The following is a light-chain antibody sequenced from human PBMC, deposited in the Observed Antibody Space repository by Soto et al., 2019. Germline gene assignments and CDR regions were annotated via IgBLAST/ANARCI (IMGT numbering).Light chain of an antibody. CDR2: VAS. CDR3: QQFNNWPHT. Sequence: IVLTQSPATLSVSPGERATLSCRASQSVNQKLGWYQQKPGQAPRLLIYVASYRATGIPARFSGSGSGPEYTLTISNLQAEDFAVYYCQQFNNWPHTFGQGTRLEIK. CDR1: QSVNQK. J-gene: IGKJ2*01. V-gene: IGKV3-15*01.